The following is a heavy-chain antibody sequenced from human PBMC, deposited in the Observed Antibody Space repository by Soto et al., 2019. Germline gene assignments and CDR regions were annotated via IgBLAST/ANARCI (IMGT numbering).Heavy chain of an antibody. J-gene: IGHJ4*02. V-gene: IGHV2-5*01. CDR2: IYWNGDK. CDR3: AHRPSGWFLFDY. Sequence: QITLKESGPTLVKPTQTLTLTCTFSGFSLSTSGVGVGWIRQSPGKDLQWLALIYWNGDKRYNPSLKTRLTITKDTAKNKVVLTLTTMDPVNTATYYCAHRPSGWFLFDYWGQGTLVTVSS. CDR1: GFSLSTSGVG. D-gene: IGHD6-19*01.